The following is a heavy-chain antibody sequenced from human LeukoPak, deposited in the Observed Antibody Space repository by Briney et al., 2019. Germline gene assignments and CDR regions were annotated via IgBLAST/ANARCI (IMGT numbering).Heavy chain of an antibody. Sequence: PGGSLRLSCAASGFTFSFYGMNWVRQAPGKGLEWVSAISGSGGGRFYADSVKGRFTISRDNSRNTLYLQVNSLRAEDTAVYYCAKGEGSNWYDYCGMDVWGQGTTVTVSS. D-gene: IGHD6-13*01. J-gene: IGHJ6*02. CDR2: ISGSGGGR. V-gene: IGHV3-23*01. CDR1: GFTFSFYG. CDR3: AKGEGSNWYDYCGMDV.